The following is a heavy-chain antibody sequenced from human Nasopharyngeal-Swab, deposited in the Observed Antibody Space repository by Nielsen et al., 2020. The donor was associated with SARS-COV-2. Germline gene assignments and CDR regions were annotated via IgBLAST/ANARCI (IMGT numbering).Heavy chain of an antibody. CDR1: GYTFTGYY. CDR3: AREGGYSYGYDY. J-gene: IGHJ4*02. D-gene: IGHD5-18*01. Sequence: ASVKVSCKASGYTFTGYYMHWVRQAPGQGLEWMGRINPNSGGTNYAQKFQGRATMTRDTSISTAYMELSRLRSDDTVVYYYAREGGYSYGYDYWGQGTLVTVSS. CDR2: INPNSGGT. V-gene: IGHV1-2*05.